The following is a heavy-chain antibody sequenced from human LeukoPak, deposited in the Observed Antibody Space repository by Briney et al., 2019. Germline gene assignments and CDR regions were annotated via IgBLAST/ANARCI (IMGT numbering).Heavy chain of an antibody. CDR1: GGSFSGYY. CDR3: ARGWGSINTFPDPPVSQHATWLDP. Sequence: PSETLSLTCAVYGGSFSGYYWSWIRQPPGKGLEWIGEINRSGSTNYNPSLKSRVTISVDTSKNQFSLRLSSVTAADTAVYYCARGWGSINTFPDPPVSQHATWLDPWGQGTLVTVSS. J-gene: IGHJ5*02. V-gene: IGHV4-34*01. D-gene: IGHD3-16*01. CDR2: INRSGST.